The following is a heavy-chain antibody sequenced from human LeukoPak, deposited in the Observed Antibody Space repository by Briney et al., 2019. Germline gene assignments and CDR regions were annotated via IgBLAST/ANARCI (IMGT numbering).Heavy chain of an antibody. V-gene: IGHV3-30-3*01. J-gene: IGHJ4*02. CDR3: ARVYGGNFDY. D-gene: IGHD4-23*01. CDR1: GFTFSRHG. CDR2: ISYDGSSV. Sequence: PGGSLRLSCAASGFTFSRHGMHWVRQAPGKGLEWVAVISYDGSSVYYPDSVKGRFTISRDNSKSTLYLQMNSLRAEDTAVYYCARVYGGNFDYWGQGTLVTVSS.